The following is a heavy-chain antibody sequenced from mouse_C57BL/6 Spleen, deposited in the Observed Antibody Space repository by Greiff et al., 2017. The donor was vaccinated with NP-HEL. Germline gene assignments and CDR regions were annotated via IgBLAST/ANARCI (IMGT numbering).Heavy chain of an antibody. CDR1: GFTFTDYY. CDR2: IRNKANGYTT. CDR3: ARSYGFYAMDY. J-gene: IGHJ4*01. V-gene: IGHV7-3*01. Sequence: EVKLVESGGGLVQPGGSLSLSCAASGFTFTDYYMSWVRQPPGKALEWLGFIRNKANGYTTEYSASVKGRFTISRDNSQSILYLQMNALRAEDSATYYCARSYGFYAMDYWGQRTSVTVSS. D-gene: IGHD1-1*01.